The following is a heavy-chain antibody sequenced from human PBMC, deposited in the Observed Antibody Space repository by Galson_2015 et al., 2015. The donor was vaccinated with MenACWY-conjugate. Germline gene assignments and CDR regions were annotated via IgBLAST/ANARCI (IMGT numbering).Heavy chain of an antibody. Sequence: SLRLSCAASGFTFSSYWMHWVRQAPGKGLVWVSRINSDGVSTNYADSVRGRFTISRDNAKNTLYLQMDSLRAEDTAVYYCARALDYRKALSNHYDAWGQGALVTVPS. CDR2: INSDGVST. D-gene: IGHD4-11*01. CDR1: GFTFSSYW. CDR3: ARALDYRKALSNHYDA. V-gene: IGHV3-74*01. J-gene: IGHJ5*02.